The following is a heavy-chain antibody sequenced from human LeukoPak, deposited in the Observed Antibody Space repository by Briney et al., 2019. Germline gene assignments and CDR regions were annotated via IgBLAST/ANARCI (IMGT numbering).Heavy chain of an antibody. J-gene: IGHJ4*02. D-gene: IGHD6-19*01. CDR1: GGSISSYY. CDR2: IYYSGST. Sequence: SETLSHTCTVSGGSISSYYWSWTRQPPGKGLEWIGYIYYSGSTNYNPSLKSRVTISVDTSKNQFSLKLSSVTAADTAVYYCARGYSSGWYRYYFDYWGQGTLVTVSS. V-gene: IGHV4-59*01. CDR3: ARGYSSGWYRYYFDY.